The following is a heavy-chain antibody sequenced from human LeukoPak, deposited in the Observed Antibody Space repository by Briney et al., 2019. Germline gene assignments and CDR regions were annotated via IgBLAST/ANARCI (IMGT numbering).Heavy chain of an antibody. Sequence: GGSLRLSCAASGFTFSSYGMHWVRQAPGKGLEWVAVISYDGSNKYYADSVKGRFTISRDNSKNTLYLQMNSLRAEDTAVYYCAKVEMAAQLDYWGQGTLVTVSS. D-gene: IGHD5-24*01. CDR3: AKVEMAAQLDY. CDR1: GFTFSSYG. CDR2: ISYDGSNK. V-gene: IGHV3-30*18. J-gene: IGHJ4*02.